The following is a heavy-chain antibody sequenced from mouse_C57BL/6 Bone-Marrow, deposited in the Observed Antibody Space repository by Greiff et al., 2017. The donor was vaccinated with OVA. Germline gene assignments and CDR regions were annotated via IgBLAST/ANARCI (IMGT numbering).Heavy chain of an antibody. J-gene: IGHJ3*01. Sequence: VQLQQSGAELVMPGASVKLSCKASGYTFTSYWMHWVKQRPGQGLEWIGEIDPSDSYTTYNQTFKGKSTLTVDKSYSTAYMQLRSLTSEDSAVYYCARGKGFAYWGQGTLVTVSA. CDR1: GYTFTSYW. CDR3: ARGKGFAY. V-gene: IGHV1-69*01. CDR2: IDPSDSYT.